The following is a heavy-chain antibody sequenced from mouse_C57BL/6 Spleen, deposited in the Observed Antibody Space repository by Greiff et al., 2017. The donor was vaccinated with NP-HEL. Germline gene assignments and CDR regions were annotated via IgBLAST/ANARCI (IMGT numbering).Heavy chain of an antibody. CDR3: ARAPYGNYAMDY. J-gene: IGHJ4*01. D-gene: IGHD2-1*01. CDR1: GYSITSGYD. V-gene: IGHV3-1*01. CDR2: ISYSGST. Sequence: DVMLVESGPGMVKPSQSLSLTCTVTGYSITSGYDWHWIRHFPGNKLEWMGYISYSGSTNYNPSLKSRISITHDTSKNHFFLKLNSVTTEDTATYYCARAPYGNYAMDYWGQGTSVTVSS.